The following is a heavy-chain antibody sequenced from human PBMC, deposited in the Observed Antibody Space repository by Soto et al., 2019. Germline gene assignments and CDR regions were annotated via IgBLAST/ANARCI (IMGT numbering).Heavy chain of an antibody. J-gene: IGHJ4*02. CDR3: ARVSPGIAVAGYFDY. V-gene: IGHV3-30-3*01. CDR2: ISYDGSNK. CDR1: GFTFSSYA. D-gene: IGHD6-19*01. Sequence: PGGSLRLSCAASGFTFSSYAMHWVRQAPGKGLEWVAVISYDGSNKYYADSVKGRFTISRDNSKNTLYLQMNSLRAEDTAVYYCARVSPGIAVAGYFDYWGQGTLVTVSS.